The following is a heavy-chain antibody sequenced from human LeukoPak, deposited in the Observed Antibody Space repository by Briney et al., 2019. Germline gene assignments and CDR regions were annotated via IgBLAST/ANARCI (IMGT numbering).Heavy chain of an antibody. CDR1: GFTFDDYA. V-gene: IGHV3-9*01. CDR2: ISWNSGSI. Sequence: PGGSLRLSCAAPGFTFDDYAMHWVRQAPGKGLEWVSGISWNSGSIGYADSVKGRFTISRDNAKNSLYLQMNSLRAEDTALYYCAKDPEGTPNNWFDPWGQGTLVTVSS. J-gene: IGHJ5*02. CDR3: AKDPEGTPNNWFDP. D-gene: IGHD2-15*01.